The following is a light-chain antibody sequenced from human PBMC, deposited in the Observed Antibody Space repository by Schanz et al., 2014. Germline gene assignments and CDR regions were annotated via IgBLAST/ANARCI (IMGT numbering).Light chain of an antibody. V-gene: IGKV3-11*01. CDR3: QQRTSWPLT. CDR2: DAS. Sequence: EIVMTQSPATLSLSSGERATLSCRASQSVGTHLAWYQQKPGQAPRLLIYDASNRATGIPARFSGSGSGTDFTLTISSLEPEDFAVYYCQQRTSWPLTFGGGTKVEIK. CDR1: QSVGTH. J-gene: IGKJ4*01.